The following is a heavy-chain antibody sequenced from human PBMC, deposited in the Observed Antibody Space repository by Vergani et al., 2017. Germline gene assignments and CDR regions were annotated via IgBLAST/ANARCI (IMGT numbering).Heavy chain of an antibody. J-gene: IGHJ6*03. CDR3: VRGPTVTTRGYYYMDV. CDR1: GFTFSSYA. CDR2: ISGSGGST. D-gene: IGHD4-17*01. Sequence: EVQLLESGGGLVQPGGSLRLSFAASGFTFSSYAMSWVRQAPGKGLEWVSAISGSGGSTYYADSVKGRFTISRDNAKNTLYLQMNSLRAEDTAVYYCVRGPTVTTRGYYYMDVWGKGTTVTVSS. V-gene: IGHV3-23*01.